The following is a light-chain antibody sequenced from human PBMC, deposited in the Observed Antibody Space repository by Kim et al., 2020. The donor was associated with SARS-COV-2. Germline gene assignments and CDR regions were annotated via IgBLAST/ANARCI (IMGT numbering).Light chain of an antibody. J-gene: IGLJ3*02. V-gene: IGLV3-19*01. CDR1: SLRIYY. CDR3: DSRDSSGNHWV. Sequence: SSELTQDPVVSVALGQTVRITCQGDSLRIYYASWYQQKPGQAPVLVIYGKNNRPSGIPDRFSGSSSGNTASLTITGAQAEDEADYYCDSRDSSGNHWVFG. CDR2: GKN.